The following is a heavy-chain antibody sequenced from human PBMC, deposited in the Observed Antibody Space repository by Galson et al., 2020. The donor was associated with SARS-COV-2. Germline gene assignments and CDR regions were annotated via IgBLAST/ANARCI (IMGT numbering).Heavy chain of an antibody. V-gene: IGHV4-61*08. D-gene: IGHD3-9*01. CDR2: IFYRGST. Sequence: SETLSLTCTVSGDSVTSGAFYWSWIRQPPGKGLEWIGNIFYRGSTNCNPTLKSRVTISLDTSKNQFSLEMNSVTAADTAVYYCARCHDVLAGLDFDSWGQGTLVTVSS. CDR3: ARCHDVLAGLDFDS. J-gene: IGHJ5*01. CDR1: GDSVTSGAFY.